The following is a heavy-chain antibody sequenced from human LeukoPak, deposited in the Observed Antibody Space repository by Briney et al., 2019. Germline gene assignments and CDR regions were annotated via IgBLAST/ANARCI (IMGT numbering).Heavy chain of an antibody. CDR1: ISSITSGHY. J-gene: IGHJ4*02. V-gene: IGHV4-38-2*01. CDR2: INHSGNT. Sequence: PSETLSLTCAVSISSITSGHYWGWIRQPPGKGLEWIGTINHSGNTYYNSSLKSRISMTVDTSNKQFSLKLNSVTAADTAVYYCARGYGAYGYFDYWGQGTLVTVSS. CDR3: ARGYGAYGYFDY. D-gene: IGHD5-12*01.